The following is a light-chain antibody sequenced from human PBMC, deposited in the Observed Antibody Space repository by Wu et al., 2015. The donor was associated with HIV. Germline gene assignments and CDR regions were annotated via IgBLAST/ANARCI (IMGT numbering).Light chain of an antibody. CDR1: QSISNN. CDR3: QQYTKWPPMYT. J-gene: IGKJ2*01. Sequence: EIVMTQSPATLSVSPGERATLSCRASQSISNNLVLVPAKTWPGSPGSSSMVHPPGPLVPQPGSVAVGLGREFTLTISSMQSEDFAVYYCQQYTKWPPMYTFGQGPSWRSN. V-gene: IGKV3-15*01. CDR2: VHP.